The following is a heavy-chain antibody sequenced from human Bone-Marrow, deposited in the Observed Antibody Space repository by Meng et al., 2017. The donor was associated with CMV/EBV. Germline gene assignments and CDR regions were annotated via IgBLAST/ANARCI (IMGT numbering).Heavy chain of an antibody. V-gene: IGHV4-39*07. CDR3: ASVWSGYFDYFDY. CDR2: IYYSGST. CDR1: GGSISSSSYY. J-gene: IGHJ4*02. Sequence: SCTVSGGSISSSSYYWGWIRQPPGKGLEWIGSIYYSGSTYYNPSLKSRVTISVDTSKNQFSLKLSSVTAADTAVYYCASVWSGYFDYFDYWGQGTLVTVSS. D-gene: IGHD3-3*01.